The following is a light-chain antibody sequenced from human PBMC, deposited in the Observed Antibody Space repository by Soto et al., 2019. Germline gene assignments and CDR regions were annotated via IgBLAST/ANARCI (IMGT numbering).Light chain of an antibody. CDR1: QSISNH. V-gene: IGKV1-39*01. CDR2: AAS. Sequence: DIQMTQCPSSLSASVEDRVIITCRASQSISNHLNWYQQKPGKAPKLLIYAASTLQSGVPSRFSGSGSGTDFTLTISCLQSEDFATYYCQQYYSYPLATFGQGTKVDIK. J-gene: IGKJ1*01. CDR3: QQYYSYPLAT.